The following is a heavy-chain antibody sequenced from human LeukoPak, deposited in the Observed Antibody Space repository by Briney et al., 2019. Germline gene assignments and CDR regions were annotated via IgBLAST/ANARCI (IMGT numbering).Heavy chain of an antibody. CDR2: INSDGSST. J-gene: IGHJ5*02. CDR3: ATSSGGYIWFDP. D-gene: IGHD3-10*01. V-gene: IGHV3-74*01. CDR1: GFTISSYW. Sequence: GGSLRLSCAASGFTISSYWMHWVRQTPGKGLVWVSRINSDGSSTAYADSVKGRFTISRDNAKNTLYLQMNSLRAEDTAVYYCATSSGGYIWFDPWGQGTLVTVSS.